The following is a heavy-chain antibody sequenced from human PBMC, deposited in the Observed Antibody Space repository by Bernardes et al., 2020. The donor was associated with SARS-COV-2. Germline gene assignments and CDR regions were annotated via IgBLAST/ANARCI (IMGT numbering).Heavy chain of an antibody. CDR1: GFTFSTFW. J-gene: IGHJ4*02. CDR2: INQDGSET. D-gene: IGHD6-6*01. Sequence: GGSLRVSCAASGFTFSTFWMTWVRKAPGKGLEWVANINQDGSETFYVDSVKGRFTISRDNAKNSLFMEMNTLRAEDTAVYYCARIYSTSSFDFDYWGQGTLVTVSS. CDR3: ARIYSTSSFDFDY. V-gene: IGHV3-7*01.